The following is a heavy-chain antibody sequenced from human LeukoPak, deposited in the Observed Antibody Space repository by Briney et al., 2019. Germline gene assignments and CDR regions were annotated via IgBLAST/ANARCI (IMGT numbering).Heavy chain of an antibody. CDR1: GFTFSNFG. Sequence: GGSLRLSCAASGFTFSNFGRRWVRQAPGKGLEWVGVIWFNGSNKYYADSVKGRFHNTRDNFQNPVYLQMDSLRAEDNGLYYLARDESSGSLHFDYWGQGTLVTVSS. J-gene: IGHJ4*02. CDR2: IWFNGSNK. CDR3: ARDESSGSLHFDY. V-gene: IGHV3-33*01. D-gene: IGHD3-10*01.